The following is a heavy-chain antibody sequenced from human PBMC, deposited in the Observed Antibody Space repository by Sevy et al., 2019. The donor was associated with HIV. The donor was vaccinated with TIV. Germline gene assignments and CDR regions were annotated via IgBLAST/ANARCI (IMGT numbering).Heavy chain of an antibody. J-gene: IGHJ5*02. CDR2: IRGSGGGT. V-gene: IGHV3-23*01. D-gene: IGHD4-17*01. CDR3: AKLALAGPTTNSWFDP. Sequence: GGSLRLSCAASGFTFSSYAMSWVRQAPGKGLEWVSAIRGSGGGTYYADSVKGRFTISRDNSKNTLYLQMNSLRAEDTAVYYCAKLALAGPTTNSWFDPWGQGTLVTVSS. CDR1: GFTFSSYA.